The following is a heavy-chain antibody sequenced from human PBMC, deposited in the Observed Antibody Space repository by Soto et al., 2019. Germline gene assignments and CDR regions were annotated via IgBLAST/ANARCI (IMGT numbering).Heavy chain of an antibody. Sequence: GGSLRLSCAASGFTFSSYSMNWVRQAPGKGLEWVSYISSSSSTIYYADSVKGRFTISRDNAKNSLYLQMNSLRDEDTAVYYCARDRPEGLYYYGMDVWGQGTTVTVSS. CDR3: ARDRPEGLYYYGMDV. CDR2: ISSSSSTI. V-gene: IGHV3-48*02. CDR1: GFTFSSYS. J-gene: IGHJ6*02.